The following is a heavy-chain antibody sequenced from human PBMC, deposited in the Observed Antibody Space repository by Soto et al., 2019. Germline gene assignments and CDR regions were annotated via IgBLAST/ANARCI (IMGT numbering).Heavy chain of an antibody. V-gene: IGHV4-59*11. CDR2: IYYSGST. CDR3: ARAKRQTTIAVAGNNWFDP. J-gene: IGHJ5*02. Sequence: PSETQPHTNTVSGGYISSHYWSWIRQTPEKGLEWIGYIYYSGSTNYNPSLKSRVTISVDTSKNQFSLKLSSVTAADTAVYYCARAKRQTTIAVAGNNWFDPWGQGTLVTVSS. D-gene: IGHD6-19*01. CDR1: GGYISSHY.